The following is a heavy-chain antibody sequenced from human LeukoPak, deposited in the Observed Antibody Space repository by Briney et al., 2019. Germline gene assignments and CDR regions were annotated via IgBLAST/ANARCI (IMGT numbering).Heavy chain of an antibody. J-gene: IGHJ5*01. V-gene: IGHV1-18*01. D-gene: IGHD3-3*01. Sequence: GASVKVSCKASGYDFKTYAISWVRQAPGQGLEWMGWISTYNGNTNQAQNFQGRLTMISETSANTVFMELRNLRSDDTALYYCARIGPLKSGVVITFFDSWGQGTLVTVSS. CDR3: ARIGPLKSGVVITFFDS. CDR1: GYDFKTYA. CDR2: ISTYNGNT.